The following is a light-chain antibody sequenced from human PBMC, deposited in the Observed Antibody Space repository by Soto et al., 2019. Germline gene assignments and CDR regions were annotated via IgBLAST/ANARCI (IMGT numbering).Light chain of an antibody. Sequence: EIVLTQSPGTLSLSPGERATLSCRASQSVSNNYLAWYQQKPGQAPRLLIYGASNRATGIPARFSASGSGTDFTLTISRLEPEDFAVYYCQQYVSPPITFGQGTRLEI. CDR3: QQYVSPPIT. J-gene: IGKJ5*01. CDR2: GAS. V-gene: IGKV3-20*01. CDR1: QSVSNNY.